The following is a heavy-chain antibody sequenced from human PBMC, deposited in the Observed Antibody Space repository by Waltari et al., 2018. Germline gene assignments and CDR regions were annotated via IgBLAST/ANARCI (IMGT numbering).Heavy chain of an antibody. D-gene: IGHD3-22*01. V-gene: IGHV1-69*01. CDR2: IIPFFGSP. Sequence: QVQLVQSGAEVKKPGSSVKVSCKASGGTFSSYGISWVRQAPGQRLEWMGEIIPFFGSPDYAENFQGRVTITADESTTTTYLELSSLRSEDTAVYYCARIPYYYDKAPLDSWGQGTQVTVSP. CDR1: GGTFSSYG. CDR3: ARIPYYYDKAPLDS. J-gene: IGHJ4*02.